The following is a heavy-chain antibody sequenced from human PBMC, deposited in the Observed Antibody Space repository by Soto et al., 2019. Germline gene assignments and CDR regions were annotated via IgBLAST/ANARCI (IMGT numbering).Heavy chain of an antibody. V-gene: IGHV1-46*01. J-gene: IGHJ5*02. CDR2: INPSGGST. D-gene: IGHD3-22*01. CDR1: GYTFTSYY. Sequence: ASVKVSCKASGYTFTSYYMHWVRQAPGQGLEWMGIINPSGGSTSYAQKFQGRVTMTRDTSTSTVYMELSSLRSEDTAVYYCARTPYSSGLHTTVKWFDPWGQGTLVTVSS. CDR3: ARTPYSSGLHTTVKWFDP.